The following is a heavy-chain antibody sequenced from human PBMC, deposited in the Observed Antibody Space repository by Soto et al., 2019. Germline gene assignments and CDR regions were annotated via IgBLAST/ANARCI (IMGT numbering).Heavy chain of an antibody. CDR1: GFTFSSYA. J-gene: IGHJ6*02. CDR3: ARVKNSYGFSGYYYYGMDV. D-gene: IGHD5-18*01. Sequence: PGGSLRLSCAASGFTFSSYAMHWVRQAPGKGLEWVAVISYDGSNKYYADSVKGRFTISRDNSKNTLYLQMNSLRAEDTAVYYCARVKNSYGFSGYYYYGMDVWGQGTTVTVSS. V-gene: IGHV3-30-3*01. CDR2: ISYDGSNK.